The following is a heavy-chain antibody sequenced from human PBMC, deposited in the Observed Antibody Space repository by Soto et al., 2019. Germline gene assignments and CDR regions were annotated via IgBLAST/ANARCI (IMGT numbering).Heavy chain of an antibody. CDR1: GGSISSGDYY. CDR2: IYYSGST. D-gene: IGHD5-18*01. CDR3: ASNSYGYMFYDY. J-gene: IGHJ4*02. V-gene: IGHV4-30-4*01. Sequence: QVQLQESGPGLVKPSQTLSLTCTVSGGSISSGDYYWSWIRQPPGKGLEWIGYIYYSGSTYYNPSLXSXCTISVDTSKNQFSLKLSSVTAADTAVYYCASNSYGYMFYDYWGQGTLVTVSS.